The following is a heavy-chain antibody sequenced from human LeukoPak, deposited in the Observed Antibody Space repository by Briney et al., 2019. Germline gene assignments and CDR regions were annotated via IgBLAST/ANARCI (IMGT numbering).Heavy chain of an antibody. Sequence: ASVKVSCKACGYTFTSYYMHWVRQAPGQGLEWMGRINPSGGSTSYAQKFQGRVTMTRDTSTSTVYMELSSLRSEDTAVYYCARATPTTTAFDYWGQGTLVTVSS. CDR2: INPSGGST. V-gene: IGHV1-46*01. CDR3: ARATPTTTAFDY. J-gene: IGHJ4*02. D-gene: IGHD4-17*01. CDR1: GYTFTSYY.